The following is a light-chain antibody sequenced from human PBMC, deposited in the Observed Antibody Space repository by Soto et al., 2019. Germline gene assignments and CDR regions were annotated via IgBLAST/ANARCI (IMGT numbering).Light chain of an antibody. CDR2: DVS. CDR3: SSYTSSTTYVV. V-gene: IGLV2-14*01. Sequence: QSALTQPASVSGSPGQTLTISCTGTSSDVGGYNYVSWYQQHPGKAPKLMIYDVSNRPPGVSNRFSGSKSGTTASLTISGLQAEDEADYYCSSYTSSTTYVVFGGGTKLTVL. CDR1: SSDVGGYNY. J-gene: IGLJ2*01.